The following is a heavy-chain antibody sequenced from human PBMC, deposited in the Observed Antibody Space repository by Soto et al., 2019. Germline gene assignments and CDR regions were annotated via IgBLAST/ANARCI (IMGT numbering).Heavy chain of an antibody. V-gene: IGHV1-18*01. Sequence: QVQLVQSGAEVKKPGASVKVSCKASGYTFSSYFISWVRQAPGQGLEWMGWISAYNGNTNYAQNLQGRVTRTTDTSTRTAYMERRGLRSDDTAVFYCARDLPPVDYWGQGTLVTVSS. CDR1: GYTFSSYF. CDR2: ISAYNGNT. CDR3: ARDLPPVDY. J-gene: IGHJ4*02.